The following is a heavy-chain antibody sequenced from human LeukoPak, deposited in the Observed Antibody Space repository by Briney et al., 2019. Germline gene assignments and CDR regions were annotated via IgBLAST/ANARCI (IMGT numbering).Heavy chain of an antibody. V-gene: IGHV4-59*01. CDR2: INYSGST. Sequence: TSETLSLTCTVSGGSISNYYWSWIRQPPGKGLEWIAYINYSGSTNYNPSLKSRVTISVDTSKNHFSLTLSSVTAADTAVYYCARFGGPHASDIWGQGTMVTVSS. CDR3: ARFGGPHASDI. J-gene: IGHJ3*02. D-gene: IGHD3-3*01. CDR1: GGSISNYY.